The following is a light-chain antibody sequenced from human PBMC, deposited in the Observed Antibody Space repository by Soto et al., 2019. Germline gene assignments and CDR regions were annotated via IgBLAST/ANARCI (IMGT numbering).Light chain of an antibody. CDR1: SSDVANYKY. Sequence: QSVLTVPRAVSGTPGQSVTMSCTRTSSDVANYKYVSWYQQHPGKAPKLMIYDVNKRPSGVPYRFSGSKSGNTASLTISGLQAEDEADYYCCSYAGTYTRVFGTGTKVTVL. V-gene: IGLV2-11*01. CDR2: DVN. CDR3: CSYAGTYTRV. J-gene: IGLJ1*01.